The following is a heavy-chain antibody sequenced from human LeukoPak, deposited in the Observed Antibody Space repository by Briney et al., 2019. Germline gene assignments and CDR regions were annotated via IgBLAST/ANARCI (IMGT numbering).Heavy chain of an antibody. CDR3: AGQSGYYYDSSGVTPFDY. Sequence: PGESLKISCKGSGYSFTSYWIGWVRQMPGKGLEWMGIIYPGDSDTRYSPSFQGQVTISANKSISTAYLQWSSLKVSDTAMYYCAGQSGYYYDSSGVTPFDYWGQGTLVTVSS. CDR1: GYSFTSYW. D-gene: IGHD3-22*01. V-gene: IGHV5-51*01. CDR2: IYPGDSDT. J-gene: IGHJ4*02.